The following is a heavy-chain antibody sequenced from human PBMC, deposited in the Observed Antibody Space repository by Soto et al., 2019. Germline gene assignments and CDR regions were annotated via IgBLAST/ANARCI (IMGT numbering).Heavy chain of an antibody. V-gene: IGHV4-34*01. CDR3: ARGQEGIVATD. CDR1: GGSLNGYY. D-gene: IGHD5-12*01. J-gene: IGHJ4*02. CDR2: VMDGGST. Sequence: QVQLQQWGAGRLKPSETLSLPSTVSGGSLNGYYSSWIPQPLGKGLEWIGEVMDGGSTNCSPSPRGGVSISASTCEDHFSLTLNFVTAADTAVYVCARGQEGIVATDWVQRALVVVSS.